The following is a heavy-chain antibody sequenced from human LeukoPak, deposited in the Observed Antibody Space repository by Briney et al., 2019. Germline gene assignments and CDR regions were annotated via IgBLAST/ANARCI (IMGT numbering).Heavy chain of an antibody. D-gene: IGHD6-19*01. V-gene: IGHV1-46*01. Sequence: ASVKVSCKASGYTFTSYYMHWVRQAPGQGLEWMGIINPSGGSTSYAQKFQGRVTMTRDMSTSTVYMELSSLRSEDTAVYYCARDTLIAVAGTGAFDIWGQGTMVTVSS. CDR3: ARDTLIAVAGTGAFDI. CDR2: INPSGGST. CDR1: GYTFTSYY. J-gene: IGHJ3*02.